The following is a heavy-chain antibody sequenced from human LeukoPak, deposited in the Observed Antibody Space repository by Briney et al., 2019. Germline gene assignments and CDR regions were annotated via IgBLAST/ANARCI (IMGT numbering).Heavy chain of an antibody. Sequence: GSSVKVSCKASGGTFSSYAISWVRQAPGQGLEWMGGIVPIFGTANYAQKFQGRVTITTDESTSTAYMELSSLRSEDTAVYYCARDSDSSSSGYYCYMDVWGKGTTVTVSS. D-gene: IGHD6-6*01. J-gene: IGHJ6*03. CDR1: GGTFSSYA. CDR3: ARDSDSSSSGYYCYMDV. V-gene: IGHV1-69*05. CDR2: IVPIFGTA.